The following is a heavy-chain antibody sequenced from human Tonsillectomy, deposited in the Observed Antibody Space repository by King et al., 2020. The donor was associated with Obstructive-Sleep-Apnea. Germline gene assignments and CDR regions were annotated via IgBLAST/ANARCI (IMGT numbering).Heavy chain of an antibody. CDR2: TYYRTTWFN. J-gene: IGHJ5*02. D-gene: IGHD6-19*01. CDR1: GDTVSSNTVA. Sequence: VQLQQSGPGLVKPSQTLSVTCAISGDTVSSNTVAWNWIMQSPATGLEWLGRTYYRTTWFNDYAGYLKIRIAISTDPSNNQFSLQLNSVTPEDTAVYYCAREPYGSGWYDDGGQGTLVTVSS. V-gene: IGHV6-1*01. CDR3: AREPYGSGWYDD.